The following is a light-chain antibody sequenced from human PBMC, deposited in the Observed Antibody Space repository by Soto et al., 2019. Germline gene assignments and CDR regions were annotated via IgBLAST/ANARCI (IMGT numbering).Light chain of an antibody. J-gene: IGKJ1*01. Sequence: DILMTQAPSTLSGSVGDRVTITCRASQTISSWLAWYQQKPGQAPKLLIYKASTLKSGVTSRFSGSGSGTEFTLTISSLQPAAFASDYCQHYNSYSESFGQGTKVELK. CDR2: KAS. CDR3: QHYNSYSES. V-gene: IGKV1-5*03. CDR1: QTISSW.